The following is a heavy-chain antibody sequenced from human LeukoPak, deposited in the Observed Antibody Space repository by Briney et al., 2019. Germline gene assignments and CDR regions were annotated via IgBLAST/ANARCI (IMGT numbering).Heavy chain of an antibody. CDR2: LSGSGGGT. V-gene: IGHV3-23*01. Sequence: GGSLRLSCAASGFTFSSYAMHWVRQAPGKGLEWVSSLSGSGGGTFYADSVKGRFTISRDNSKNTLYLQMISLRTEDTAVYYCARDKADRNPWNRNYHYDSGGSLNHWGQGTLVTVSS. J-gene: IGHJ5*02. D-gene: IGHD3-22*01. CDR3: ARDKADRNPWNRNYHYDSGGSLNH. CDR1: GFTFSSYA.